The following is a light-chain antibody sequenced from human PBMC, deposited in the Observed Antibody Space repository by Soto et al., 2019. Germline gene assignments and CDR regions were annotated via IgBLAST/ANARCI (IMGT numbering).Light chain of an antibody. J-gene: IGKJ4*01. CDR3: QQCGTSPLT. CDR1: QSVSSSC. Sequence: EIVLTQSPGTLSLSPGERATLSCRASQSVSSSCLAWYQQKPGQAPRLLIYGASSRATGIPDRFSGSGSGTDFTLTITRLEPEDFAVYYCQQCGTSPLTFGGGTKV. CDR2: GAS. V-gene: IGKV3-20*01.